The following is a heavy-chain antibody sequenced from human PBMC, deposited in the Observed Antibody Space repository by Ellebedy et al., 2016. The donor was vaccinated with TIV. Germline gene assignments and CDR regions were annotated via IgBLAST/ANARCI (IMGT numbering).Heavy chain of an antibody. J-gene: IGHJ4*02. V-gene: IGHV1-8*01. CDR3: VRTYYYGSGSFEDY. CDR1: GYTFTSYD. CDR2: MNPNSGNT. Sequence: AASVKVSCKASGYTFTSYDINWVRQATGQELEWMGWMNPNSGNTGYAQKFQGRVTMTRNTSISTAYMELTSLRSEDTAVYYCVRTYYYGSGSFEDYWGQGTLVTVSS. D-gene: IGHD3-10*01.